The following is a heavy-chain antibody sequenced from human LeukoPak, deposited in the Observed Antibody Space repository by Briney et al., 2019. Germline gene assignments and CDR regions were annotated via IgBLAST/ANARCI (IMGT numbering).Heavy chain of an antibody. Sequence: ASVKVSCKASGYTFTSFYMHWVRRAPGQGLEWMGIFNPSGVSTTYAQKFQGRVTMTRDTSTNTVYMELSSLRSEDTALYYCARTGYCTKTSCPFDYWGQGTLVTVSS. D-gene: IGHD2-2*01. CDR1: GYTFTSFY. CDR2: FNPSGVST. J-gene: IGHJ4*02. V-gene: IGHV1-46*01. CDR3: ARTGYCTKTSCPFDY.